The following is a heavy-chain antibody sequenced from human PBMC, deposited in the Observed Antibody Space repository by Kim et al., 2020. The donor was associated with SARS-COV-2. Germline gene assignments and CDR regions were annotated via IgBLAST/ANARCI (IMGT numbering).Heavy chain of an antibody. D-gene: IGHD3-22*01. V-gene: IGHV1-69*01. Sequence: KFQGRVTITADESTSTAYMELSSLRSEDTAVYYCAREGYYYDSSGYYSDYWGQGTLVTVSS. CDR3: AREGYYYDSSGYYSDY. J-gene: IGHJ4*02.